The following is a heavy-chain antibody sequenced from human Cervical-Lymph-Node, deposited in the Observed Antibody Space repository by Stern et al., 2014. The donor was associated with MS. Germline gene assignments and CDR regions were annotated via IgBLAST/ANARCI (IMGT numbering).Heavy chain of an antibody. CDR2: ITIFYGTT. CDR3: ARGLDDSSAYYPD. CDR1: GGILSSYT. V-gene: IGHV1-69*01. J-gene: IGHJ4*02. Sequence: QLVQSGAEVKKPGSSVKVSCKASGGILSSYTVNWVRQAPGQGLEWMGGITIFYGTTHYAQKFQGRVTISADESTNTAFMELSSLRYEDTAVYYCARGLDDSSAYYPDWGQGTLVTVSS. D-gene: IGHD3-22*01.